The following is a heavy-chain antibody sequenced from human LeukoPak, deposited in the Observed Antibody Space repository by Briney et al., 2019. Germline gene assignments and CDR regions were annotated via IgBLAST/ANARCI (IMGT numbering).Heavy chain of an antibody. D-gene: IGHD1-26*01. CDR3: ARGRKSGTYKYYFDY. V-gene: IGHV3-64*01. J-gene: IGHJ4*02. Sequence: PAGSLRLSCAGSGFSFSTYALHWVRQAPGKGLEYVSGISSNGGYIYYSNSVKGRFTISRDNSKNTVYLQMGSLRAEDMAVYYCARGRKSGTYKYYFDYWGQGTLVTVSS. CDR1: GFSFSTYA. CDR2: ISSNGGYI.